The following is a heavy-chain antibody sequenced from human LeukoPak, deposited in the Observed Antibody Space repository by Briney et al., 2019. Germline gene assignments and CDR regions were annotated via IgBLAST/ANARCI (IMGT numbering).Heavy chain of an antibody. CDR3: ARGLRNSGSYWVISPRNNWFDP. CDR1: GGSISSHY. J-gene: IGHJ5*02. D-gene: IGHD1-26*01. Sequence: PSETLSLTCTVSGGSISSHYWSWIRQPAGKGLEWIGRIYTSGSTNYNPSLKSRVTMSVDTSKNQFSLKLSSVTAADTAVCYCARGLRNSGSYWVISPRNNWFDPWGQGTLVTVSS. V-gene: IGHV4-4*07. CDR2: IYTSGST.